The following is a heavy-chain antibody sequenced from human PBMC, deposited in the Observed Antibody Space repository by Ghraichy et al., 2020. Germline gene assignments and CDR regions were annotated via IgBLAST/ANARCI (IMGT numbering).Heavy chain of an antibody. D-gene: IGHD2-15*01. CDR3: ARGKGVAAPNGYYYYYGMDV. V-gene: IGHV1-18*01. CDR1: GYTFTSYG. Sequence: ASVKVSCKASGYTFTSYGISWVRQAPGQGLEWMGWISAYNGNTNYAQKLQGRVTMTTDTSTSTAYMELRSLRSDDTAVYYCARGKGVAAPNGYYYYYGMDVWGQGTTVTVSS. CDR2: ISAYNGNT. J-gene: IGHJ6*02.